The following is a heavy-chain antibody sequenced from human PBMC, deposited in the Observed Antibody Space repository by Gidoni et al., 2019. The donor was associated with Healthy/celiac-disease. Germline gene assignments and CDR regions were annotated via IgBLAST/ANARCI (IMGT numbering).Heavy chain of an antibody. V-gene: IGHV4-39*01. CDR3: ARRPTFYYDSSGYYSDY. Sequence: GSTYYNPSLKSRVTISVDTSKNQFSLKLSSVTAADTAVYYCARRPTFYYDSSGYYSDYWGQGTLVTVSS. D-gene: IGHD3-22*01. CDR2: GST. J-gene: IGHJ4*02.